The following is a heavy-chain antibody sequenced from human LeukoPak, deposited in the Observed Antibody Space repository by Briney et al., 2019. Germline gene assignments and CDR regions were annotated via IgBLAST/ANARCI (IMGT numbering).Heavy chain of an antibody. CDR1: GFSFSVYE. CDR3: TTLTVASNFDY. V-gene: IGHV3-48*03. J-gene: IGHJ4*02. D-gene: IGHD6-19*01. CDR2: XXXXXXAX. Sequence: GGSLRLSCTASGFSFSVYEXXXVRQAXGXXXXWIXDXXXXXXAXXXXDSXXXXXTXFXDNAKNSLYLQMKSLIAEDTAVYYCTTLTVASNFDYWGQGTLVTVSS.